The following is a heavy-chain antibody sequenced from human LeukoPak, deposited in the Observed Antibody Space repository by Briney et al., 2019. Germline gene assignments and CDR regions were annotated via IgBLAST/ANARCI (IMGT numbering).Heavy chain of an antibody. Sequence: SETLSLTCAVYGWSFNDYYWNWIRQPPGKVLEWIGEINARGDTNYNPSLKSRVTISVDTSKKQFSLRLTSMIAAATALYYCARGQVPAARGYNWFDPWGQGTLVTVSS. CDR1: GWSFNDYY. J-gene: IGHJ5*02. D-gene: IGHD2-2*01. V-gene: IGHV4-34*01. CDR3: ARGQVPAARGYNWFDP. CDR2: INARGDT.